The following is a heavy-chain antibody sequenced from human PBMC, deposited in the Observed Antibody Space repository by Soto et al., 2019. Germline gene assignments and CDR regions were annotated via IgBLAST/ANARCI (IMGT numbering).Heavy chain of an antibody. CDR3: ARDADPDFYSSYGMDV. CDR2: IYYSGST. Sequence: SETLSLTCTVSGGSISSGGYYWSWIRQHPGKGLEWIGYIYYSGSTYYNPSLKSRVTISVDTSKNQFSLKLSSVTAADTAVYYCARDADPDFYSSYGMDVWGQGTKVTVSS. D-gene: IGHD4-4*01. J-gene: IGHJ6*02. CDR1: GGSISSGGYY. V-gene: IGHV4-31*03.